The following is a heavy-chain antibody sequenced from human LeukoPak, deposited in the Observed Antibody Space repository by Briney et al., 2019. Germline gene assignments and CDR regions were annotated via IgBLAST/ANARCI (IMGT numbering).Heavy chain of an antibody. D-gene: IGHD2-15*01. CDR3: ARDRDIVFQTGRKGAFDY. J-gene: IGHJ4*02. CDR1: GYTFTGYY. Sequence: GASVKVSCKASGYTFTGYYMHWVRQAPGQGLEWMGWINPNSGGTNYAQKFQGRVTMTRDTSISTAYMELSRLRSDDTAVYYCARDRDIVFQTGRKGAFDYWGQGTLVTVSS. CDR2: INPNSGGT. V-gene: IGHV1-2*02.